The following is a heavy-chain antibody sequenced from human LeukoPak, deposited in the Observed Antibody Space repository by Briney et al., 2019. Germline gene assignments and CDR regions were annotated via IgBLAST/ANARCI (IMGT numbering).Heavy chain of an antibody. Sequence: GGSLRLSCAASGFTFSSYAMSWVRQAPGKGLVWVSRINSDGSSTSYADSVKGRFTISRDNAKNTLYLQMNSLRAEDTAVYYCARVPSYDSSGYRLDYWGQGTLVTVSS. CDR3: ARVPSYDSSGYRLDY. J-gene: IGHJ4*02. CDR1: GFTFSSYA. CDR2: INSDGSST. V-gene: IGHV3-74*01. D-gene: IGHD3-22*01.